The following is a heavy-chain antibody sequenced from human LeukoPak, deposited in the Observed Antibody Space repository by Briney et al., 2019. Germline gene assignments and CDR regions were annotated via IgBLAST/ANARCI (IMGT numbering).Heavy chain of an antibody. CDR1: GFTFSSYA. D-gene: IGHD3-3*01. Sequence: PGGSLRLSCAASGFTFSSYAMSWVRQAPGKGLEWVSSISGSGDSTYYADSVKGRFTISRDNSKNTLYLQMNSLRADDTAVYSCAKAPLGFLEWRPRYYMDVWGKGTTVTVSS. V-gene: IGHV3-23*01. CDR2: ISGSGDST. J-gene: IGHJ6*03. CDR3: AKAPLGFLEWRPRYYMDV.